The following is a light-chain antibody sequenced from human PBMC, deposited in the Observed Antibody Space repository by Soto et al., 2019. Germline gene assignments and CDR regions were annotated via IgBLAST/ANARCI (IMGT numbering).Light chain of an antibody. CDR2: EVS. J-gene: IGLJ3*02. V-gene: IGLV2-14*01. CDR3: RPYTRGSPWV. Sequence: QSALTQPASVSGSPGQSITISCTGTSSDVGAYNYVSWYQQHPGKAPKLMIYEVSNRPSGVSNRFSGAHSGNPASLTISGRQAEDEGDYHSRPYTRGSPWVFGGGTKLTVL. CDR1: SSDVGAYNY.